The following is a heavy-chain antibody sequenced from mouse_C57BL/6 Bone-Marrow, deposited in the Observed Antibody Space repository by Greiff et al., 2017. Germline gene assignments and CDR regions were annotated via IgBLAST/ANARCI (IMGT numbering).Heavy chain of an antibody. CDR2: ISDGGSYT. CDR3: ARDQEIDGYFPDY. Sequence: EVKLEESGGGLVKPGGSLKLSCAASGFTFSSYAMSWVRQTPEKRLEWVATISDGGSYTYYPDNVKGRFTISRDNAKNNLYLQMSHLKSEDTAMYYCARDQEIDGYFPDYVGQGTTLTVSS. J-gene: IGHJ2*01. CDR1: GFTFSSYA. D-gene: IGHD2-3*01. V-gene: IGHV5-4*01.